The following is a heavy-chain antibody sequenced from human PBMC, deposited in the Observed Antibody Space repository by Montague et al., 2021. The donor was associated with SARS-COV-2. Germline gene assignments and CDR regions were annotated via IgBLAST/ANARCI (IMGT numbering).Heavy chain of an antibody. V-gene: IGHV3-33*06. J-gene: IGHJ6*02. D-gene: IGHD4-17*01. CDR3: AKDLDGDYDKYYYYYGMDV. CDR1: GFTFSSYG. CDR2: IWYDGSNK. Sequence: SLRLSCAASGFTFSSYGMHWVRQAPGKGLERVAVIWYDGSNKYYADSVKGRFTISRDNSKNTLYLQMNSLRAEDTAVYYCAKDLDGDYDKYYYYYGMDVWGQGTTVTVSS.